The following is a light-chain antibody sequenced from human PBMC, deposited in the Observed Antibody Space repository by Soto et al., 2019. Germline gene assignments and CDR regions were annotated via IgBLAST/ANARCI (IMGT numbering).Light chain of an antibody. CDR3: QQRSNWPIT. CDR1: QSVISTY. V-gene: IGKV3D-20*02. Sequence: EIGLTQSTGPLSLSPGERATLSCRASQSVISTYLAWYQQKPGQAPRLLIYDASNRATGIPARFSGSGSGTDFTLTISCLEPEDFAVYYCQQRSNWPITFGQGTRLEIK. CDR2: DAS. J-gene: IGKJ5*01.